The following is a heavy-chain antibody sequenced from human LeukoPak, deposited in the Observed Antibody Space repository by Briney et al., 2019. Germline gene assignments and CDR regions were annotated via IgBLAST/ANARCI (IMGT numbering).Heavy chain of an antibody. J-gene: IGHJ4*02. Sequence: SETLSLTCTVSGGSISSGDYYWSWIRQPPGKGLEWIGYIYYSGSTYYNPSLKSRVTISVDTSKNQFSLKLSSVTAADTAVDYCAREESDSSGYYGSYFDYWGQGTLVTVSS. D-gene: IGHD3-22*01. CDR2: IYYSGST. CDR3: AREESDSSGYYGSYFDY. CDR1: GGSISSGDYY. V-gene: IGHV4-30-4*01.